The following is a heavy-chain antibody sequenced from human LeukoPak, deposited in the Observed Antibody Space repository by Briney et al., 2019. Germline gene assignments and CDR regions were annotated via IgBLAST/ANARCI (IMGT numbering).Heavy chain of an antibody. D-gene: IGHD2-8*01. CDR1: GFTFSSYA. Sequence: GGSLRLSCAASGFTFSSYAMHWVRQAPGKGLEWVAVISYDGSNKYYADSVKGRFTISRDNSKNKLYLQMNSLRAEDTAVYYCAANGVLDYWGQGTLVTVSS. CDR2: ISYDGSNK. CDR3: AANGVLDY. J-gene: IGHJ4*02. V-gene: IGHV3-30-3*01.